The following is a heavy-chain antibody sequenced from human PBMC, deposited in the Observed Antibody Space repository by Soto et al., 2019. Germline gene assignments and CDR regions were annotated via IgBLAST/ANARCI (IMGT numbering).Heavy chain of an antibody. CDR3: ARDLGGSGRYYYYYMDV. V-gene: IGHV3-33*01. J-gene: IGHJ6*03. D-gene: IGHD3-10*01. CDR2: IWYDGSNK. CDR1: GFTFSSYG. Sequence: GESLKISCAASGFTFSSYGMHWVRQAPGKGLEWVAVIWYDGSNKYYADSVKGRFTISRDNSKNTLYLQMNSLRAEDTAVYYCARDLGGSGRYYYYYMDVWGKGTTVTVSS.